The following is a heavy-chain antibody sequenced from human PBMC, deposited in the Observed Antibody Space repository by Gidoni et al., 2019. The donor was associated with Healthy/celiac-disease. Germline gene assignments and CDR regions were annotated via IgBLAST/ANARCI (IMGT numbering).Heavy chain of an antibody. V-gene: IGHV1-2*02. CDR2: INPNSGGT. CDR1: GYTFTGYY. CDR3: ARVWWGNGDYVRVYYFDY. Sequence: QVQLVQSGAEVKKPGASVKVSCKASGYTFTGYYMHWVRQAPGQGLEWMGWINPNSGGTNYAQKFQGRVTMTRDTSISTAYMELSRLRSDDTAVYYCARVWWGNGDYVRVYYFDYWGQGTLVTVSS. J-gene: IGHJ4*02. D-gene: IGHD4-17*01.